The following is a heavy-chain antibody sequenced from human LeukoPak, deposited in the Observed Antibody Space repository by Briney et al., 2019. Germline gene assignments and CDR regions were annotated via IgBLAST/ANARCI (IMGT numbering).Heavy chain of an antibody. CDR1: GFTFSSYE. J-gene: IGHJ5*02. Sequence: GGSLRLSCAASGFTFSSYEMNWVRQAPGKGLEWVSYISSSGTTIYYADSVKGRFTISRDNAKNSLYLQMNSLRAEDTAVYYCAREYYDFWSGYPKYNWFDPWGQGTLVTVSS. V-gene: IGHV3-48*03. CDR3: AREYYDFWSGYPKYNWFDP. CDR2: ISSSGTTI. D-gene: IGHD3-3*01.